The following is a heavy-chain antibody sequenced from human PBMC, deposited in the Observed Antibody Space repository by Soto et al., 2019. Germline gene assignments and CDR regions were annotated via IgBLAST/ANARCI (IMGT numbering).Heavy chain of an antibody. V-gene: IGHV4-59*01. Sequence: QVQLQESGPGLVKPSETLSLTCTVSGGSISSYYWSWIRQPPGKGLEWIGYIYYSGSTNYNPSLMSRVNISVDTSKNQFSLKLSSVTAADTAVYYCARDRFDYIWGSYRYPFGAFDIWGQGTMVTVSS. J-gene: IGHJ3*02. CDR3: ARDRFDYIWGSYRYPFGAFDI. D-gene: IGHD3-16*02. CDR2: IYYSGST. CDR1: GGSISSYY.